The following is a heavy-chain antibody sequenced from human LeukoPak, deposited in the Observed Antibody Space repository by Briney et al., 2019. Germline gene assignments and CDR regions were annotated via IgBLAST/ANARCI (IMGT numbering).Heavy chain of an antibody. CDR2: IYYSGST. D-gene: IGHD1-26*01. J-gene: IGHJ4*02. CDR1: GGSISSSSYY. CDR3: ARDDPSGTPH. V-gene: IGHV4-39*07. Sequence: SETLSLTCTVSGGSISSSSYYWGWIRQPPGKGLEWIGSIYYSGSTYYNPSLKSRVTISVDTSKNQFSLKLSSVTAADTAVYYCARDDPSGTPHWGQGTLVTVSS.